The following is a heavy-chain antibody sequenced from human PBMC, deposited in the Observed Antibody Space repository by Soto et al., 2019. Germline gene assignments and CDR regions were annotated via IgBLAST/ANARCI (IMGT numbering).Heavy chain of an antibody. CDR2: INHSGST. J-gene: IGHJ4*02. D-gene: IGHD3-9*01. CDR3: ARVYYDILTGYYTLIDY. Sequence: SETLSLTCAVYGGSFSGYYWSWIRQPPGKGLEWIGEINHSGSTNYNPSLKSRVTISVDTSKNQISLKLSSVTAADTAVYYCARVYYDILTGYYTLIDYWGQGTLVTV. V-gene: IGHV4-34*01. CDR1: GGSFSGYY.